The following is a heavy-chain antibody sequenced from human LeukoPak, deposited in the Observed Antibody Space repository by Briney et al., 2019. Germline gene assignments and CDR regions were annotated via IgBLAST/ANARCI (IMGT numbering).Heavy chain of an antibody. CDR3: ARDSSPVAGVGLF. CDR2: IYTYNGNA. Sequence: ASVKVSCKASGYTFSAYGLSWVRQAPGQGLEWMGWIYTYNGNANYAEHLQGRVTLTSDSSTTTVYMELRNLTSDDTAVYYCARDSSPVAGVGLFWGQGTLVTVSS. D-gene: IGHD6-19*01. J-gene: IGHJ4*02. V-gene: IGHV1-18*01. CDR1: GYTFSAYG.